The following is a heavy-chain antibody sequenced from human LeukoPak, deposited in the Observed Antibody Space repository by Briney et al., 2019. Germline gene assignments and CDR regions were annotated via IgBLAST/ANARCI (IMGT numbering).Heavy chain of an antibody. CDR1: GFTFDDYA. Sequence: PGGSLRLSCAASGFTFDDYAMHWVRQAPGKGLEWVSGISWNSGSIGYADSVKGRFTISRDNAKNSLYLQMNSLRAEDTALYYCAKDKAGYYDSSGYYGYWGQGTLVTASS. CDR2: ISWNSGSI. V-gene: IGHV3-9*01. CDR3: AKDKAGYYDSSGYYGY. J-gene: IGHJ4*02. D-gene: IGHD3-22*01.